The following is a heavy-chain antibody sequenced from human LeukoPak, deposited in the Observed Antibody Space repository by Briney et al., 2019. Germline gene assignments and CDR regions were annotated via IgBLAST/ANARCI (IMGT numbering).Heavy chain of an antibody. J-gene: IGHJ3*02. V-gene: IGHV6-1*01. CDR1: GDSVSSNSAA. Sequence: SQTLSLTCAISGDSVSSNSAAWNWIRQSPSRGLEWLGRTYYRSKWYNDYAVSVKSRITINPDTSKNQFSLQLNSVTPEDTAVYYCARDLPVYGGNSPDAFDIWGQGTMVTVSS. CDR3: ARDLPVYGGNSPDAFDI. D-gene: IGHD4-23*01. CDR2: TYYRSKWYN.